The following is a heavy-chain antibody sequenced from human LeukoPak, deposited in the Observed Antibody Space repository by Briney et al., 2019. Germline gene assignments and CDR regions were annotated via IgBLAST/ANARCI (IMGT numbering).Heavy chain of an antibody. V-gene: IGHV4-30-2*01. J-gene: IGHJ4*02. D-gene: IGHD5-12*01. CDR3: ARDYSGYGYFDY. CDR2: IYHSGST. Sequence: ASETLSLTCAVSGGSISSGGYSWSWIRQPPGKGLEWIGYIYHSGSTYYNPSLKSRVTISVDRSKNQFSLKLSSVTAADTAVYYCARDYSGYGYFDYWGQGTLVTVSS. CDR1: GGSISSGGYS.